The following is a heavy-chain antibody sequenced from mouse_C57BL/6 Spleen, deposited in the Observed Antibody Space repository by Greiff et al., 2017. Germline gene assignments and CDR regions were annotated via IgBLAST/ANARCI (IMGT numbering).Heavy chain of an antibody. V-gene: IGHV1-69*01. D-gene: IGHD1-1*01. CDR3: ASYYGSSYLYWYFDV. CDR1: GYTFTSYW. CDR2: IDPSDSYT. J-gene: IGHJ1*03. Sequence: QVQLQQSGAELVMPGASVKLSCKASGYTFTSYWMHWVKQRPGQGLEWIGEIDPSDSYTNYNQKFKGKSTLTVDKSSSTAYMQLSSLTSEDSAVYYCASYYGSSYLYWYFDVWGTGTTVTVSS.